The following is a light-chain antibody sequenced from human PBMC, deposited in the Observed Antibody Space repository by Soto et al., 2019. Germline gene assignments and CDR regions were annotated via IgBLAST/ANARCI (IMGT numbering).Light chain of an antibody. J-gene: IGKJ4*01. CDR1: QRVSAGS. V-gene: IGKV3-20*01. CDR2: GTS. CDR3: QHYGSSPGLT. Sequence: EIVLTQSPGTLSLSPGERGTLSCRASQRVSAGSLAWYQQKPGQPPRLLIYGTSSRVTGIPDRFSGSGSGTDFTLNIIRLEPEDFAMYYCQHYGSSPGLTFGGGTKVEIK.